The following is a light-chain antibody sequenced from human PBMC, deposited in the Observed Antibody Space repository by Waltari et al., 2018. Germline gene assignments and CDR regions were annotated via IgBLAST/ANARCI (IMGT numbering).Light chain of an antibody. J-gene: IGLJ1*01. V-gene: IGLV2-14*03. CDR2: DVN. CDR1: SNDAGGYNF. CDR3: GSYVNTRVLFV. Sequence: QSALTQPASVSGSPGQSITISCGGSSNDAGGYNFVSWYQQHPGKAPKVIIYDVNNRPSGISSRFSGSKSDNTASLTISDLQTEDEADYYCGSYVNTRVLFVFGSGTKVTVL.